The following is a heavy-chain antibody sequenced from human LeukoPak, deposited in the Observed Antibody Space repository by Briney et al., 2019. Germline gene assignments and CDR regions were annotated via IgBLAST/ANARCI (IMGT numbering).Heavy chain of an antibody. CDR3: AREAYTSGSFGAFDI. V-gene: IGHV4-34*01. D-gene: IGHD3-10*01. Sequence: SETLSLTCAVYGGSFSGYYWSWIRQPPGKGLEWIGEINHSGSTNYNPSLKSRVTISVDTSKNHFSLKLTSVTAADTAVYYCAREAYTSGSFGAFDIWGQGTMVTVSS. J-gene: IGHJ3*02. CDR2: INHSGST. CDR1: GGSFSGYY.